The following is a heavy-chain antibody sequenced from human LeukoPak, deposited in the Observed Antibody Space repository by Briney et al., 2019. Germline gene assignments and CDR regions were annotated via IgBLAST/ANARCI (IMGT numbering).Heavy chain of an antibody. D-gene: IGHD4-23*01. CDR3: ARDPPILRWSFDF. J-gene: IGHJ4*02. Sequence: GGSLRLSCAASGFTFSNSAMSWVRQAPGKGLEWVSTLSGSGITTYYADSVKGRFTISRDNSKNTLYLQMNSLRAGDTAVYYCARDPPILRWSFDFWGQGTLVTVSS. CDR1: GFTFSNSA. V-gene: IGHV3-23*01. CDR2: LSGSGITT.